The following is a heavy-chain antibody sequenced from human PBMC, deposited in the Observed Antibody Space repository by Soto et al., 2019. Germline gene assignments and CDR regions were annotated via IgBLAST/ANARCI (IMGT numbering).Heavy chain of an antibody. CDR1: GFTFSSYA. D-gene: IGHD5-12*01. J-gene: IGHJ5*02. V-gene: IGHV3-23*01. Sequence: GGSLRLSCAASGFTFSSYAMSWVRQAPGKGLEWVSGISGSGDSTYYADSVKGRFTISRDKSKNTLYLQMNSLRAEDTAVYYCANGMASVIINWFDPWGQGILVTVSS. CDR2: ISGSGDST. CDR3: ANGMASVIINWFDP.